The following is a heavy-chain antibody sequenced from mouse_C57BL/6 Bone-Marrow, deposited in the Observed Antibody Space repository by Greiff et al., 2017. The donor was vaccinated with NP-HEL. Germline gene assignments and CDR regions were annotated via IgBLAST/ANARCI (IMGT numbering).Heavy chain of an antibody. CDR3: ARSGGNYLYWYFDV. D-gene: IGHD2-1*01. V-gene: IGHV1-18*01. CDR2: INPNNGGT. CDR1: GYTFTDYN. Sequence: VQLQQSGPELVKPGASVKIPCKASGYTFTDYNMDWVKQSHGKSLEWIGDINPNNGGTIYNQKFKGQATLTVDKSSSTAYMELRSLTSEDTAVYYCARSGGNYLYWYFDVWGTGTTVTVSS. J-gene: IGHJ1*03.